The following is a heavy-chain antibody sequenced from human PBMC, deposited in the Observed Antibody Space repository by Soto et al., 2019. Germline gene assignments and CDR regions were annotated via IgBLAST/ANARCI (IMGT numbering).Heavy chain of an antibody. Sequence: GGSLRLSCAASGFTFSSYSMNWVCPAPGKGLEWVSYISSSSSTIYYADSVKGRFTISRDNAKNSLYLQMNSLRAEDTAVYYCARAPNGDYDILTGYYYYYYMDVWGKGTTVTVSS. D-gene: IGHD3-9*01. CDR3: ARAPNGDYDILTGYYYYYYMDV. J-gene: IGHJ6*03. V-gene: IGHV3-48*01. CDR1: GFTFSSYS. CDR2: ISSSSSTI.